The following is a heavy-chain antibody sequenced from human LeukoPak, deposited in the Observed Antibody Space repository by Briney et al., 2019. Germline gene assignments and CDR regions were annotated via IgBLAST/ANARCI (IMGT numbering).Heavy chain of an antibody. D-gene: IGHD3-9*01. Sequence: PGGSLRLSCAASGFTFSGYWMHWARQSPGKGLVWVSCMNGDGSDTRYADSVKGRFTISRDNPKNTLYMQMNSLRAEDTAVYYCAKDSAAYYDILTGYSSANDYWGQGTLVTVSS. CDR1: GFTFSGYW. V-gene: IGHV3-74*01. J-gene: IGHJ4*02. CDR2: MNGDGSDT. CDR3: AKDSAAYYDILTGYSSANDY.